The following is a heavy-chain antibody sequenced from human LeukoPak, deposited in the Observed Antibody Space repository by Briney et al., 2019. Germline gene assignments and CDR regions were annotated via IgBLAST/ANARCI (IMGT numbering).Heavy chain of an antibody. CDR3: ARDKIVGPTFFDY. D-gene: IGHD1-26*01. CDR1: GFTFSTYW. Sequence: GRSLRLSCATSGFTFSTYWMSWVRQAPGKGLEWVANIKQDESEKYYVDSVKGRFTISRDNAKNSLYLQMNSLRAEDTAVYYCARDKIVGPTFFDYWGQGTLVTVSS. V-gene: IGHV3-7*01. CDR2: IKQDESEK. J-gene: IGHJ4*02.